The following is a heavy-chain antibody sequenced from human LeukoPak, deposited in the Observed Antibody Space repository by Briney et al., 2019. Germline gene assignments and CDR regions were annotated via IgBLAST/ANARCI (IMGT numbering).Heavy chain of an antibody. CDR1: GYIFTGYY. CDR3: ARVDTMIVAEGDAFDI. D-gene: IGHD3-22*01. CDR2: INPNSGGT. J-gene: IGHJ3*02. Sequence: ASVKVFCKASGYIFTGYYMHWVRQAPGQGLEWMGWINPNSGGTNYAQKFQGRVTMTRDTSISTAYMELSRLRSDDTAVYYCARVDTMIVAEGDAFDIWGQGTMVTVSS. V-gene: IGHV1-2*02.